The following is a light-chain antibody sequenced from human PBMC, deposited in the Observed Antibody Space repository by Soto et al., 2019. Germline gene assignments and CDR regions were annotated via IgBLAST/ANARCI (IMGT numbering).Light chain of an antibody. V-gene: IGLV2-14*03. CDR3: SSYTSATTYG. Sequence: QSALTQPASVSGSPGQSITISCTGTSSDVGAYNYDSWYQQHHPGEAPKLIIYDVSHRPSGVSNRFSGSKSGNTASLTISGLQTEDEDDYYGSSYTSATTYGFGTGTKLTFL. CDR1: SSDVGAYNY. J-gene: IGLJ1*01. CDR2: DVS.